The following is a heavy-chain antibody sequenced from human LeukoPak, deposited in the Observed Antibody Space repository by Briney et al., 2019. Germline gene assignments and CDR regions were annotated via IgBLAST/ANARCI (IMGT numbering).Heavy chain of an antibody. CDR1: GGSSSGYY. J-gene: IGHJ4*02. V-gene: IGHV4-34*01. CDR2: INHSGST. D-gene: IGHD3-10*01. CDR3: ASLTIIYY. Sequence: PSETLSLTCAVYGGSSSGYYWSWVRQPPGKGLEWIGEINHSGSTNYNPSLKSRVTISVDTSKNQFSLKLSSVTAADTAVYYCASLTIIYYWGQGTLVTVSS.